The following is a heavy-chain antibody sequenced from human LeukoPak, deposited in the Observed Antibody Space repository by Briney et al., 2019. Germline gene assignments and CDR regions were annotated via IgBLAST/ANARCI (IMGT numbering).Heavy chain of an antibody. CDR3: AREEDTAMVTSPFDY. CDR1: GYTFTGYW. J-gene: IGHJ4*02. Sequence: ASVKVSCKAFGYTFTGYWMHWVRQAPGQGPEWMGVISPSGGSTIYAQKFKGRVTMTTDTSTSTAYMELRSLRSDDTAVYYCAREEDTAMVTSPFDYWGQGTLVTVSS. V-gene: IGHV1-46*01. CDR2: ISPSGGST. D-gene: IGHD5-18*01.